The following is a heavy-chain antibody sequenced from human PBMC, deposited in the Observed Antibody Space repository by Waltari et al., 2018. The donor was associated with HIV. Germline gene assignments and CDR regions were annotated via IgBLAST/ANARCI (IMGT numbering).Heavy chain of an antibody. Sequence: QVQLQESGPGLVKPSETLSLTSTVSGGSISSYSWSWLRQPPGKGLEWIGYIYYSGSTNYNPSLKSRVTISVDTSKNQFSLKLSSVTAADTAVYYCARDYYDSSGSSYGMDVWGQGTTVTVSS. CDR2: IYYSGST. D-gene: IGHD3-22*01. V-gene: IGHV4-59*01. J-gene: IGHJ6*02. CDR3: ARDYYDSSGSSYGMDV. CDR1: GGSISSYS.